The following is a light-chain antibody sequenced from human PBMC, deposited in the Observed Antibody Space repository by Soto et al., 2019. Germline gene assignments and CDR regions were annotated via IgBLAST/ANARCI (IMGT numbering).Light chain of an antibody. CDR3: QQFCNSLYT. V-gene: IGKV3-20*01. J-gene: IGKJ2*01. CDR1: QSVSSSY. CDR2: GAS. Sequence: EIVLTQSPGTLSLSPGERATLSCRASQSVSSSYLAWYQQKPGQAPRLLIYGASSRATGIPDRFSGSGSGTDFTLTISSLEPEDFAVYYCQQFCNSLYTFGQGTKLEI.